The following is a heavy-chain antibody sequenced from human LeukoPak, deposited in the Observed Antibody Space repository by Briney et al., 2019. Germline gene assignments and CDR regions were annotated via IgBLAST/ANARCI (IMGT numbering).Heavy chain of an antibody. CDR2: IYYSGST. Sequence: SETLSLTCTVSGGSISIGGYYWSWIRQHPGKGLEWIGYIYYSGSTYYNPSLKSRVTISVDTSKNQFSLKLSSVTAADTAVYYCAREAISDAFDIWGQGTMVTVSS. V-gene: IGHV4-31*03. D-gene: IGHD2-21*01. CDR1: GGSISIGGYY. CDR3: AREAISDAFDI. J-gene: IGHJ3*02.